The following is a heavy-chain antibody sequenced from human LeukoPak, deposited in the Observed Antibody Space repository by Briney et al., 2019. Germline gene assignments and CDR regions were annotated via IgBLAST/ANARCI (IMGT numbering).Heavy chain of an antibody. CDR2: VYHSGST. CDR3: ARLYCSSTSCYSGMDV. Sequence: TASETLSLTCAVSGDSLSSSNWWSGARKPPGKGLEWIGEVYHSGSTNYNPSLKSRVTISVDKSKNQFSLKLSSVTAADTAVYYCARLYCSSTSCYSGMDVWGQGTTVTVSS. J-gene: IGHJ6*02. V-gene: IGHV4-4*02. CDR1: GDSLSSSNW. D-gene: IGHD2-2*02.